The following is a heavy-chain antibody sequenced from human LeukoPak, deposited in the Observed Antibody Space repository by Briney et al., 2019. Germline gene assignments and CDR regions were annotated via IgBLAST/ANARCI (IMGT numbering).Heavy chain of an antibody. J-gene: IGHJ4*02. V-gene: IGHV3-21*01. CDR3: ASTKGPVPAANDY. Sequence: PGGSLRLSCAASGFTFSSYSMNWVRQAPGKGLEWVSSISSSSSYIYYADSVKGRFTISRDNAKNSLYLQMNSLSAEDTAVYYCASTKGPVPAANDYWGQGTLVTVSS. CDR1: GFTFSSYS. CDR2: ISSSSSYI. D-gene: IGHD2-2*01.